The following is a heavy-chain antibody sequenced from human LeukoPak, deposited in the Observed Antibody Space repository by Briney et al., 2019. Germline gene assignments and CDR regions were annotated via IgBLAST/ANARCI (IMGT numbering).Heavy chain of an antibody. V-gene: IGHV3-64D*06. J-gene: IGHJ4*02. Sequence: PGGCLRLSCSASRFSFRNYAMHWVRQAPGKGLEYVSAIDNYGDGTYYADSVKGRFTFSRDISKNTLYLQMSSLRAEDTAVYYCVKMDSRDYWGQGTLVIVSS. CDR3: VKMDSRDY. D-gene: IGHD3/OR15-3a*01. CDR2: IDNYGDGT. CDR1: RFSFRNYA.